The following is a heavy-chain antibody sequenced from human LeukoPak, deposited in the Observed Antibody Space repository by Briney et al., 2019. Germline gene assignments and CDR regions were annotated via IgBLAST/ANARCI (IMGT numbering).Heavy chain of an antibody. CDR3: ARTYDILTGYYI. J-gene: IGHJ4*02. CDR2: IYYSGST. V-gene: IGHV4-59*01. D-gene: IGHD3-9*01. Sequence: SETLSLTCTVSGGSISGYYWSWIRQPPGKGLEWIGYIYYSGSTTYNPSLKSRVTISLDTSTNQFSLKLSSVTAADTAVYYCARTYDILTGYYIWGQGTLVTVSS. CDR1: GGSISGYY.